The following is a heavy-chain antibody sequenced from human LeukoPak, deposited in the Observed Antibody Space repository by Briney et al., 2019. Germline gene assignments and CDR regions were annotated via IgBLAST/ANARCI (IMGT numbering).Heavy chain of an antibody. CDR1: GYSTSSGYY. CDR3: ARVSGYDRDRFDY. Sequence: PSETLSLTCAVSGYSTSSGYYWGWIRQPPGKGLEWIGSIYHSGSTYYNPSLKSRVTISVDTSKNQFSLKLSSVTAADTAVYYCARVSGYDRDRFDYWGQGTPVTVSS. V-gene: IGHV4-38-2*01. J-gene: IGHJ4*02. CDR2: IYHSGST. D-gene: IGHD5-12*01.